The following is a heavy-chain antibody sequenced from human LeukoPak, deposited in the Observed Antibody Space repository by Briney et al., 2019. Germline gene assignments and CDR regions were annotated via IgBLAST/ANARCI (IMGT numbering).Heavy chain of an antibody. CDR3: ARGYCSTHSCYHFDY. V-gene: IGHV6-1*01. J-gene: IGHJ4*02. CDR2: TYYRSKWYN. D-gene: IGHD2-2*01. Sequence: SQTLSLTCANSGDSVSSNSAAWNWIRQSPSRGLEWLGRTYYRSKWYNEYAVSVESRISINPDTSKNQFSLQLNSVTPEDAAVYYCARGYCSTHSCYHFDYWGQGTLVTVSS. CDR1: GDSVSSNSAA.